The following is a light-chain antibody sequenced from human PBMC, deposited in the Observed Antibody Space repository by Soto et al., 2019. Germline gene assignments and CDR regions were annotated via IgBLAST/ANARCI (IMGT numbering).Light chain of an antibody. CDR1: QSVLYSSNNKNY. Sequence: DIVMTQSPDSLAVSLGERATINCKSSQSVLYSSNNKNYLAWYQQKPGQPPRLLIYWASTRESGVPDRFSGSGSRTDFTLTISSLQAEDVAVYYCQQYDTTPWTFGQGTKVDIE. CDR2: WAS. J-gene: IGKJ1*01. CDR3: QQYDTTPWT. V-gene: IGKV4-1*01.